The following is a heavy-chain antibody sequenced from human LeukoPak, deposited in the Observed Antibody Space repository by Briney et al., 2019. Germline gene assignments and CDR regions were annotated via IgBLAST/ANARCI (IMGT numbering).Heavy chain of an antibody. D-gene: IGHD6-13*01. CDR2: MYNTGST. Sequence: PSETLSLTCTVSGGSISRDYWSWIRQPPGKGLEWIGYMYNTGSTNYNPSLKSRVTISVDTSKNQFSLKLSSVTAADTAVYYCAIGSSSWEGWFDPWGQGTLVTVSS. CDR3: AIGSSSWEGWFDP. J-gene: IGHJ5*02. CDR1: GGSISRDY. V-gene: IGHV4-59*12.